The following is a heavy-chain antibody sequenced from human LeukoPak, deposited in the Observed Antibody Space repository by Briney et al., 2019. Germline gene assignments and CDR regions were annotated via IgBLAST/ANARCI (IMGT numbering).Heavy chain of an antibody. Sequence: SETLSLTCTVAGGSISSSSYYWGWIRQPPGKGLEWIVSIYYSGSTYYNPSLKSRFTISVDTSKNQFSLKLSSVTAADTAVYYCARDPGTYYDVAAFDIWGQGTMVTVPS. CDR3: ARDPGTYYDVAAFDI. V-gene: IGHV4-39*07. CDR1: GGSISSSSYY. J-gene: IGHJ3*02. D-gene: IGHD3-22*01. CDR2: IYYSGST.